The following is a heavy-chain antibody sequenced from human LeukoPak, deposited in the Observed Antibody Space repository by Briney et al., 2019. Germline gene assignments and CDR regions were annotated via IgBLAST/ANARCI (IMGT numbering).Heavy chain of an antibody. V-gene: IGHV3-74*01. CDR2: INSDGSST. CDR3: ARGSRGVIMPYYYYGMDV. D-gene: IGHD3-10*01. J-gene: IGHJ6*02. CDR1: GFTFSSYW. Sequence: PGGSLRLSCAASGFTFSSYWMHWVRQAPGKGLVWVSRINSDGSSTSYADSVKGRFTISRDNAKNTLYLQMNSLRAEDTAVYYCARGSRGVIMPYYYYGMDVWGQGTTVTVSS.